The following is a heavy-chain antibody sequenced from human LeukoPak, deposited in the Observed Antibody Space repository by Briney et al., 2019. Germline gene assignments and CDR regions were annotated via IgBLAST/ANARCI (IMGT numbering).Heavy chain of an antibody. CDR1: GGSISSYY. CDR2: IYYSGST. D-gene: IGHD5-24*01. V-gene: IGHV4-59*01. CDR3: AGGRDGYNLVY. Sequence: KSSETLSLTCTVSGGSISSYYWSWIRQPPGKGLEWIGYIYYSGSTNYNPSLKSRVTISVDTSKNQFSLKLSSVTAADTAVYYCAGGRDGYNLVYWGQGTLVTVSS. J-gene: IGHJ4*02.